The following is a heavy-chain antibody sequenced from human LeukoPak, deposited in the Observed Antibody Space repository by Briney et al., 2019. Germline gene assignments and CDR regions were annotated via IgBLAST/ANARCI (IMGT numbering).Heavy chain of an antibody. CDR1: GFTFSSYG. V-gene: IGHV3-30*19. Sequence: GRSLRLSCAASGFTFSSYGMHWVRQAPGKGLEWVAVISYDGSHKYHADSVKGRFTISRDNSKNTLYLQMNSLRAEDTAVYYCATTSAVAGSYWGQGTLVTVSS. D-gene: IGHD6-19*01. CDR2: ISYDGSHK. J-gene: IGHJ4*02. CDR3: ATTSAVAGSY.